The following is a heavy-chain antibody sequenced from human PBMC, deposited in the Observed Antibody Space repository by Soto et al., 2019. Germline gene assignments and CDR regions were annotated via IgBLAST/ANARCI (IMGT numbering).Heavy chain of an antibody. Sequence: ASVKVSCKASGYTFTSYAMHWVRQAPGQRLEWMGWINAGNGNTKYSQKFQGRVTITRDTSASTAYMELSSLRSGDTAVYYCARVRRDIVVVPAATTNHRRDAFDIWGQGTMVTVSS. D-gene: IGHD2-2*01. CDR2: INAGNGNT. CDR3: ARVRRDIVVVPAATTNHRRDAFDI. J-gene: IGHJ3*02. V-gene: IGHV1-3*01. CDR1: GYTFTSYA.